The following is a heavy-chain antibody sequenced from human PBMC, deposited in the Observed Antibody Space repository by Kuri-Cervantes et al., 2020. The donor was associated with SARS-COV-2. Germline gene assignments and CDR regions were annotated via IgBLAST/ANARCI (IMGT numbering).Heavy chain of an antibody. J-gene: IGHJ6*02. D-gene: IGHD3-16*01. CDR2: ISSSSSYI. Sequence: LSLICAASGFTFSSYSMNWVRQAPGKGLEWVSSISSSSSYIYYADSVKGRFTISRDNSKNTLYLQMNSLRAEDTAVYYCAKGGAADNHYYYYYGMDVWGQGTTVTVSS. CDR1: GFTFSSYS. V-gene: IGHV3-21*04. CDR3: AKGGAADNHYYYYYGMDV.